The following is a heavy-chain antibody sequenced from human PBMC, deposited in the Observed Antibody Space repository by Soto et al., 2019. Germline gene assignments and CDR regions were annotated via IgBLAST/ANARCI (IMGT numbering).Heavy chain of an antibody. CDR3: ASRHSSPYFDY. J-gene: IGHJ4*02. CDR2: IYYSGST. Sequence: SETLSLTCTVSGGSISSYYWSWIRQPPGKGLEWIGCIYYSGSTNYNPSLKSRVTISVDTSKNQFSLKLNSVTAADTAVYYCASRHSSPYFDYWGQGTLVTVSS. V-gene: IGHV4-59*08. D-gene: IGHD6-13*01. CDR1: GGSISSYY.